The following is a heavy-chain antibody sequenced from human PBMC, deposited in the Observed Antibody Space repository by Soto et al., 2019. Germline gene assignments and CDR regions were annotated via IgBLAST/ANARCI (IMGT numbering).Heavy chain of an antibody. D-gene: IGHD3-10*01. V-gene: IGHV3-53*01. Sequence: EVQLVESGGGLIQPGGSLKLSCAASGFTVGNNYMSWVRQSPGKGLEWVSLIYRTGTTKYADSVKGRFTVPRDNAKNTLYLQMNSLRAEDTAVYYCAKDGRGSGSHFNSFGYWGQGTLVTVSS. CDR3: AKDGRGSGSHFNSFGY. CDR2: IYRTGTT. J-gene: IGHJ4*02. CDR1: GFTVGNNY.